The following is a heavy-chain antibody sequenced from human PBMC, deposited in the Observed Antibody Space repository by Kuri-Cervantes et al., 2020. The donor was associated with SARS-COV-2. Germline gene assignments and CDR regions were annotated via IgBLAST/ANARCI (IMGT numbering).Heavy chain of an antibody. CDR1: GFTFSSYA. CDR3: VKPRGYSYGYYYGMDV. V-gene: IGHV3-23*01. CDR2: ICGSGGST. D-gene: IGHD5-18*01. J-gene: IGHJ6*02. Sequence: GESLKISCEASGFTFSSYAMSWVRRAPGKGLEWVSAICGSGGSTYYGDSVKGRFTISRDNSKNTLYLQTCSLRAEHTAVYYCVKPRGYSYGYYYGMDVWCQETTVTVSS.